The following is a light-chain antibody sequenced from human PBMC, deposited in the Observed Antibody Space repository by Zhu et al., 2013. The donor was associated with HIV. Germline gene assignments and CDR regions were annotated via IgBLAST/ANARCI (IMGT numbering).Light chain of an antibody. CDR2: EVT. Sequence: QSALTQPASVSGSPGQSITISCTGTSSDVGGYDHVCWYQQHPGIAPKLMIFEVTNRPSGVSNRFSGSKSGNTASLTISGLQAEDEADYYCSSYTSSSTLVFGTGTKVTVL. CDR3: SSYTSSSTLV. J-gene: IGLJ1*01. CDR1: SSDVGGYDH. V-gene: IGLV2-14*01.